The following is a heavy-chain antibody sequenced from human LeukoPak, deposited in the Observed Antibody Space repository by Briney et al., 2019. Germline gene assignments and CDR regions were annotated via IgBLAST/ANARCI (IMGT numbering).Heavy chain of an antibody. CDR2: ISAYNGNT. CDR3: ARDLIVVVPAAIGGNWFDP. V-gene: IGHV1-18*01. J-gene: IGHJ5*02. Sequence: ASVKVSCKASGYTFISYGISWVRQAPGQGLEWMGWISAYNGNTNYAQKLQGRVTMTTDTSTSTAYMELRSLRSDDTAVYYCARDLIVVVPAAIGGNWFDPWGQGTLVTVSS. CDR1: GYTFISYG. D-gene: IGHD2-2*02.